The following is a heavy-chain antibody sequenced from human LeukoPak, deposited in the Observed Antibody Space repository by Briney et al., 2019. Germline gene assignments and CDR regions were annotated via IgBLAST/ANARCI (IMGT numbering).Heavy chain of an antibody. J-gene: IGHJ4*02. D-gene: IGHD3-22*01. CDR3: AEPEGGYYDIRPD. CDR1: GFTFSSYG. V-gene: IGHV3-33*06. CDR2: IWYDGSNK. Sequence: GGSLRLSCAASGFTFSSYGMHWVRQAPGKGLEWVAVIWYDGSNKYYADSVKGRFTISRDNSKNTLYLQMNSLRAEDTAVYYCAEPEGGYYDIRPDWGQGTLVTVSS.